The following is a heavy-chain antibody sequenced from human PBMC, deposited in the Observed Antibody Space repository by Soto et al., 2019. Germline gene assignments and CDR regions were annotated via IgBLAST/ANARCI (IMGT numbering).Heavy chain of an antibody. V-gene: IGHV3-49*03. J-gene: IGHJ4*02. CDR1: GFTFGDYA. CDR3: TRFTREEDLTMVRGAPPGY. D-gene: IGHD3-10*01. Sequence: GGSLRLSCTASGFTFGDYAMSWFRQAPGKGLEWVGFIRSKAYGGTTEYAASVKGRFTISRDDSKSIAYLQMNSLKTEDTAVYYCTRFTREEDLTMVRGAPPGYWGQGTLVTVSS. CDR2: IRSKAYGGTT.